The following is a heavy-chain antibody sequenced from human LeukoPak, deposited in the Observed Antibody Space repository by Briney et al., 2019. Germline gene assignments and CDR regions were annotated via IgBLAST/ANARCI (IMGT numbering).Heavy chain of an antibody. D-gene: IGHD3-10*01. CDR1: GFTFSSYA. J-gene: IGHJ4*02. V-gene: IGHV3-23*01. Sequence: GGSLRLSCAASGFTFSSYAMSWVRQAPGKGLEWVSAIGDSGGTTHYADSVKGRFTISRDNSKNTLYLQMNSLRAEDTAVYYCAKDRDYYGSGSYFDYWGQGTLVTVSS. CDR3: AKDRDYYGSGSYFDY. CDR2: IGDSGGTT.